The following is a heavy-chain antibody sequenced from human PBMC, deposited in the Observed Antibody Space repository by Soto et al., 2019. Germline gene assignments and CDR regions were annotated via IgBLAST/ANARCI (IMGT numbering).Heavy chain of an antibody. CDR3: ARIVTAAVGTPIPYYYYGMDV. V-gene: IGHV2-70*11. CDR1: GFSLSTSGMC. J-gene: IGHJ6*02. CDR2: IDWDDEK. D-gene: IGHD6-13*01. Sequence: SGPTLVNPTQTLTLTCTFSGFSLSTSGMCVSWIRQPPGKALEWLARIDWDDEKYYSTSLKTRLTISKDTSKNQVVLTMTNMDPVDTGTYYCARIVTAAVGTPIPYYYYGMDVWGQGTTVTVSS.